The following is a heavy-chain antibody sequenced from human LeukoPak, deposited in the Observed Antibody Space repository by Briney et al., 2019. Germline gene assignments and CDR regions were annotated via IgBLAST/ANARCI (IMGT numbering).Heavy chain of an antibody. J-gene: IGHJ4*02. CDR2: IYYSGST. V-gene: IGHV4-31*03. Sequence: PSETLSLTCTVSGGSISSGGYYWSWIRQHPGKGLEWIGYIYYSGSTYYNPPLKSRVTISVDTSKNQFSLKLSSVTAADTAVYYCARSTVTTPYFDYWGQGTLVTVSS. D-gene: IGHD4-11*01. CDR1: GGSISSGGYY. CDR3: ARSTVTTPYFDY.